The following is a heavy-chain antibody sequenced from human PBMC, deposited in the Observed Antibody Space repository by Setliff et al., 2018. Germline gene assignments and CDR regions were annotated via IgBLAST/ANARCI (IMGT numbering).Heavy chain of an antibody. V-gene: IGHV1-69*05. Sequence: SVKVSCKASGGTFGTNAVSWVRQAPGQGLEWMGGIIPVVGATSFAQKFQGRVTLTTDESTRTAYMELNDMTSEDTAIYYCAGDYNGDPPGTPLGYWGQGTRVTVSS. CDR2: IIPVVGAT. D-gene: IGHD4-17*01. J-gene: IGHJ4*02. CDR1: GGTFGTNA. CDR3: AGDYNGDPPGTPLGY.